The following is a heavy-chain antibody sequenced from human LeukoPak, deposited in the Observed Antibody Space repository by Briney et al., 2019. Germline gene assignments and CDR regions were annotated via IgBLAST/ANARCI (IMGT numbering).Heavy chain of an antibody. CDR3: ARMSNSSPILDY. J-gene: IGHJ4*02. D-gene: IGHD6-19*01. CDR2: IYHSGST. V-gene: IGHV4-38-2*02. CDR1: GYSISSGYY. Sequence: PSETLSLTCTVSGYSISSGYYWGWIRQPPGKGLEWIGSIYHSGSTYYNPSLKSRVTISVDTSKNQFSLKLSSVTAADTAVYYCARMSNSSPILDYWGQGTLVTVSS.